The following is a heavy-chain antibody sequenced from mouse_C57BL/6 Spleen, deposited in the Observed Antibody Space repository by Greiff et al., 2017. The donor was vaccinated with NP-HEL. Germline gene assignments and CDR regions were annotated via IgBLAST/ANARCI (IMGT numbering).Heavy chain of an antibody. D-gene: IGHD2-1*01. Sequence: EVQLQQSGPELVKPGASVKISCKASGYSFTGYYMNWVKQSPEKSLEWIGEINPSTGGTTYNQKFEAKATLTVDKSSSTASMQLKSLTSEDAAVYDCARSRGNYEEDYWGQGTSVTVSS. CDR3: ARSRGNYEEDY. V-gene: IGHV1-42*01. CDR1: GYSFTGYY. J-gene: IGHJ4*01. CDR2: INPSTGGT.